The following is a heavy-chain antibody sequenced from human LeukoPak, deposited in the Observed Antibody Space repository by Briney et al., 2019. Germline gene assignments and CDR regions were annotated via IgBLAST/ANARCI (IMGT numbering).Heavy chain of an antibody. CDR2: ISSSSSYI. J-gene: IGHJ3*02. Sequence: PGGSLRLSCAASGFTFSSYSMNWVRQAPGKGLEWVSSISSSSSYIYYADSVKGRFTISRDNAKNSLYLQMNSLRAEDTAVYYCARGQGFGGPDAFDIWGQGTMVTVSS. D-gene: IGHD3-10*01. V-gene: IGHV3-21*01. CDR1: GFTFSSYS. CDR3: ARGQGFGGPDAFDI.